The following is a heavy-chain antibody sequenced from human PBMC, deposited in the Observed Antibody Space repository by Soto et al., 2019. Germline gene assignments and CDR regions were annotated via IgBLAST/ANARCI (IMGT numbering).Heavy chain of an antibody. Sequence: GESLKISCQGSGYTFNSFWIGWVRQMPGRGLEYMGVIYPEDSDTKYSSSFQGQVTISADKSTSTAFLQWNSLKASDSAMYYCVRVKEELLWPNWFDPWGQGTLVTVSS. D-gene: IGHD1-7*01. V-gene: IGHV5-51*01. CDR1: GYTFNSFW. J-gene: IGHJ5*02. CDR2: IYPEDSDT. CDR3: VRVKEELLWPNWFDP.